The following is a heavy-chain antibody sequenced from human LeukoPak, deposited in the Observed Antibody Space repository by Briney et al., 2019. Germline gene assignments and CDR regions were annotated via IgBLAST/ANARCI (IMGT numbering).Heavy chain of an antibody. J-gene: IGHJ5*02. D-gene: IGHD3-10*01. CDR2: IYYSGST. CDR1: GGSISSGDYY. V-gene: IGHV4-30-4*01. CDR3: ARSEWGFGAHRRNWFDP. Sequence: PSETLSLTCTVSGGSISSGDYYWSWIRQPPGKGQEWIGYIYYSGSTYYNPSLKSRVTISVDTSKNQFSLKLSSVTAADTAVYYCARSEWGFGAHRRNWFDPWGQGTLVTVSS.